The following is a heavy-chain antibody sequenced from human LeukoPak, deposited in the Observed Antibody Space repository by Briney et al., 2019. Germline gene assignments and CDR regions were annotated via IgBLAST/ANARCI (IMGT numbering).Heavy chain of an antibody. CDR1: GYTFTDYY. CDR2: VDPEDGET. V-gene: IGHV1-69-2*01. Sequence: GASVKVSCKASGYTFTDYYMHWVQQAPGKGLEWMGRVDPEDGETIYAEKFQGRVTITADTSTDTAYMELSSLRSEDTAVYYCATEGVESGYLDYWGQGTLVTVSS. D-gene: IGHD3-3*01. CDR3: ATEGVESGYLDY. J-gene: IGHJ4*02.